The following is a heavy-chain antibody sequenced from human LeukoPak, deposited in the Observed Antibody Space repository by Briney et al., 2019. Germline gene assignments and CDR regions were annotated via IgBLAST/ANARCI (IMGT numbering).Heavy chain of an antibody. D-gene: IGHD6-19*01. V-gene: IGHV3-21*01. J-gene: IGHJ4*02. CDR3: ARSRRDSDWYIDDH. CDR2: SDTTSAYI. CDR1: GFSFSSYN. Sequence: PGGSLRLSCAASGFSFSSYNMNWVRQAPGKGLEWVSSSDTTSAYIHYADSVKCRFTISRDNAKNSLYLQMNSLSAEDTALYYCARSRRDSDWYIDDHWGQGTLVTVSS.